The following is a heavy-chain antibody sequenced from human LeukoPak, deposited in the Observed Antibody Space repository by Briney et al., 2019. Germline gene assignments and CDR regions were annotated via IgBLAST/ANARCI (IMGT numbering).Heavy chain of an antibody. CDR1: GFTFSSYN. CDR3: AREDPSFNAFDI. CDR2: ISSSSSYI. V-gene: IGHV3-21*01. Sequence: GGSLRLSCAASGFTFSSYNMNWVRQAPGKGLEWVSSISSSSSYIYYADSVKGRFTLSRDNAKNSLYLQMNSLRAEDTAVYYCAREDPSFNAFDIWGQGTMVTVSS. J-gene: IGHJ3*02.